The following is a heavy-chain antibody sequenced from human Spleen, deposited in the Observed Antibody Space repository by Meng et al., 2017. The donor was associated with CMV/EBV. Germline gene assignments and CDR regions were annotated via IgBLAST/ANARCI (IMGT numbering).Heavy chain of an antibody. D-gene: IGHD3-10*01. CDR2: IMPMLGAE. CDR3: ARDRDSYSDSASYYGADH. CDR1: TVSNYA. Sequence: TVSNYAINWVRQAPGQGLEWMGGIMPMLGAEDYAQKFRGRVTITTDESTTTAYMELSSLGTEDTAMYYCARDRDSYSDSASYYGADHWGQGTLVTVSS. J-gene: IGHJ4*02. V-gene: IGHV1-69*05.